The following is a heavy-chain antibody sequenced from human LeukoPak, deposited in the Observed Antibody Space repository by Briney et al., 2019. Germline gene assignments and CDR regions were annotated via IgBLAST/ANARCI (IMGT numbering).Heavy chain of an antibody. Sequence: ASVKVSCKASGYTFTSYGISWVRQAPGQGLEWMGWISAYNGNTNYAQKLQGRVTMTTDTSTSTADMELRSLRSDDTAVYYCARDSAVVVVPAALDWGQGTLVTVSS. CDR3: ARDSAVVVVPAALD. D-gene: IGHD2-2*01. J-gene: IGHJ4*02. CDR1: GYTFTSYG. V-gene: IGHV1-18*01. CDR2: ISAYNGNT.